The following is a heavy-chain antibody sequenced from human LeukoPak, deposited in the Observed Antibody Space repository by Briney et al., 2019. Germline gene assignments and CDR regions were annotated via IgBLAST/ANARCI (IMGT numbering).Heavy chain of an antibody. D-gene: IGHD2-2*01. CDR1: GFTFSSYA. CDR2: ISSNGGST. CDR3: AKLQSVVIPAAMLGFDY. Sequence: GGSLRLSCAASGFTFSSYAMHWVRQAPGKGLEYVSAISSNGGSTYYANSVKGRFTISRDNSRDTLSVQINSLRAEDTAVYYCAKLQSVVIPAAMLGFDYWGQGILVTVSS. V-gene: IGHV3-64*01. J-gene: IGHJ4*02.